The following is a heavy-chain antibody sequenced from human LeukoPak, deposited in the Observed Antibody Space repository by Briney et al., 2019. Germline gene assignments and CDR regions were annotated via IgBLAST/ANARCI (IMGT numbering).Heavy chain of an antibody. CDR3: ARGLRGYKWPERSEMYYFDY. V-gene: IGHV4-38-2*01. CDR2: IYHSGST. D-gene: IGHD1-1*01. CDR1: GYSISSGYY. Sequence: KPSETLSLTCAVSGYSISSGYYWGWIRQPPGKGLEWIGSIYHSGSTYYNPSLKSRVTISVDTSKNQFSLKLSSVTAADTAVYYCARGLRGYKWPERSEMYYFDYWGQGTLVTVSS. J-gene: IGHJ4*02.